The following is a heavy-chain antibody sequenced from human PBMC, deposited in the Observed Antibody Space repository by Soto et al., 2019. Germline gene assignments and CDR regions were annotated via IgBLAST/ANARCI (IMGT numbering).Heavy chain of an antibody. V-gene: IGHV4-30-2*01. J-gene: IGHJ4*02. CDR2: IYHSGST. CDR3: ARQVRQQLVPSYYFDY. D-gene: IGHD6-13*01. CDR1: GGSISSGGYS. Sequence: TSETLSLTCAVSGGSISSGGYSWSWVRQPPGKGLEWIGYIYHSGSTYYNPSLKSRVTISVDRSKNQFSLKLSSVTAADTAVYYCARQVRQQLVPSYYFDYWGQGTLVTVSS.